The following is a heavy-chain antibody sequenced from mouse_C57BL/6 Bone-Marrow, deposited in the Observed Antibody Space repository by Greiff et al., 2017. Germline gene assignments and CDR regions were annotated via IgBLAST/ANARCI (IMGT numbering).Heavy chain of an antibody. CDR1: GYTFTSYW. CDR3: ASSYYDYDEYFDV. V-gene: IGHV1-62-3*01. D-gene: IGHD2-4*01. CDR2: IDPNSGGT. Sequence: QVQLQQPGAELVKPGASVKLSCKASGYTFTSYWLHWVKLRPGRGPEWIGRIDPNSGGTKYNEKFKSKATLTVDKPSSTAYMQLSSLTSEDSAVYYCASSYYDYDEYFDVWGTGTTVTVSS. J-gene: IGHJ1*03.